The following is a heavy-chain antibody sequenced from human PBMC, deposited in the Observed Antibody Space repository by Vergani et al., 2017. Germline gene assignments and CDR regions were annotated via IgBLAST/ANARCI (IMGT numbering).Heavy chain of an antibody. J-gene: IGHJ6*03. Sequence: QMQLVQSGPEVKKPGTSVKVSCKASGFTFTSSAVQWVRQARGQRLEWIGWIVVGSGNTNYAQKFQGRVTITADESTSTAYMELSSLRSEDTAVYYCARGRMVRGVIREPYYYYYYYMDVWGKGTTVTVSS. CDR2: IVVGSGNT. CDR1: GFTFTSSA. CDR3: ARGRMVRGVIREPYYYYYYYMDV. D-gene: IGHD3-10*01. V-gene: IGHV1-58*01.